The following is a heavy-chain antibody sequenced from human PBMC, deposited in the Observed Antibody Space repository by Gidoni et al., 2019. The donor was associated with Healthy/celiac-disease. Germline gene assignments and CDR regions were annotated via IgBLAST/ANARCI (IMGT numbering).Heavy chain of an antibody. J-gene: IGHJ4*02. CDR2: IWSDGSNK. Sequence: QVQLVESGGGVVEPGRALRLSCAASGFTVSSDGMHWVRQAPGKGLEWVAVIWSDGSNKYYADSVKGRFTISRDNSKNTLYLQMNSLRAEDTAVYYCARSGYDFWSVYRSCLDYWGQGTLVTVSS. D-gene: IGHD3-3*01. CDR3: ARSGYDFWSVYRSCLDY. CDR1: GFTVSSDG. V-gene: IGHV3-33*01.